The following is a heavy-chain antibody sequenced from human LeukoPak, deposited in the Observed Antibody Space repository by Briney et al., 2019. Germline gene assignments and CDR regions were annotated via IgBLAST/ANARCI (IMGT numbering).Heavy chain of an antibody. CDR2: INHSGST. CDR3: ARVAPQSSSPPYWYFDL. Sequence: PSETLSLTCAVYGGSFSGYYWSWIRQPPGKGLEWIGEINHSGSTNYNPSLKSRVTISVDTSKNQFSLKLSSVTAADTAVYYCARVAPQSSSPPYWYFDLWGRGTLVTVSS. CDR1: GGSFSGYY. D-gene: IGHD6-13*01. J-gene: IGHJ2*01. V-gene: IGHV4-34*01.